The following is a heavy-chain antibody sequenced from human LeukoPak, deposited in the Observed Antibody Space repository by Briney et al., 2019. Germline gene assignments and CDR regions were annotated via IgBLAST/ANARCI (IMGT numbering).Heavy chain of an antibody. CDR3: ARVGAVLRYFGWLPDPYYFDY. V-gene: IGHV1-18*04. CDR1: GYTFTSYG. J-gene: IGHJ4*02. CDR2: ISAYNGNT. Sequence: ASVKVSCKASGYTFTSYGISWVRQAPGQGLEWMGWISAYNGNTNYAQKLQGRVTMTTDTSTSTAYMELRSLRSDDTAVYYCARVGAVLRYFGWLPDPYYFDYWGQGTLVTVSS. D-gene: IGHD3-9*01.